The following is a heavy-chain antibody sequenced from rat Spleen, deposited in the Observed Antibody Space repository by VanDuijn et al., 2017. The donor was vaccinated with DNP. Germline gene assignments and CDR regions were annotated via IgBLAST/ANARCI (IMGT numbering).Heavy chain of an antibody. V-gene: IGHV5-7*01. CDR1: GFTFSDYY. Sequence: EVQLVESGGGLVQPGRSMKLSCAASGFTFSDYYMAWVRQAPTMGLECVATISYDGSRTYYRDSGKGRFTISRDNVKSTLYLEMDSLRPEDTATYYCARWSDYFDYWGQGVMVTVSS. D-gene: IGHD4-2*01. J-gene: IGHJ2*01. CDR3: ARWSDYFDY. CDR2: ISYDGSRT.